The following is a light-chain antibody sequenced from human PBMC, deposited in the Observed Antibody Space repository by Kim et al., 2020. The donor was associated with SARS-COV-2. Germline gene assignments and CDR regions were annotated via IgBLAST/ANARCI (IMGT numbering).Light chain of an antibody. V-gene: IGLV3-1*01. CDR2: EDD. Sequence: SYELTQPPSVSVSPGQTASITCSGDKLGDKYVCWYQQKPGQSPVVVIYEDDKRPSGIRERFSGSNSGNTATLTISGTQAMDEADYYCQAWDNSTADFGGGTQLTVL. CDR3: QAWDNSTAD. J-gene: IGLJ2*01. CDR1: KLGDKY.